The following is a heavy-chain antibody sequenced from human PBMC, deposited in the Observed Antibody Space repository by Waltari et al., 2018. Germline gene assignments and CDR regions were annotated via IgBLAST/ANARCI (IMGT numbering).Heavy chain of an antibody. CDR3: AGGYSSGWYAYYFDY. D-gene: IGHD6-19*01. CDR1: GGSISSSSYY. V-gene: IGHV4-39*01. J-gene: IGHJ4*02. CDR2: IYYSGRT. Sequence: QLQLQESGPGLVKPSETLSLPCTVSGGSISSSSYYWGWIRQPPGQGLEWIGSIYYSGRTYYTPALKSGGTKSVETSKNQFSLKLSSVTAADTAVYYCAGGYSSGWYAYYFDYWGQGTLVTVSS.